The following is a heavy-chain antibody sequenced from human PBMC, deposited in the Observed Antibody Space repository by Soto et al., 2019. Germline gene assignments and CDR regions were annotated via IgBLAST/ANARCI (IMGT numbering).Heavy chain of an antibody. V-gene: IGHV3-30-3*01. Sequence: GGSLRLSCAASGFTFSSYAMHWVRKAPGKGLEWVAVISYDGSNKYYADSVKGRFTISRDNSKNTLYLQMNSLRAEDTAVYYCARSYIVVVPAAILPVDYYYYYGMDVWGQGTTVTVS. CDR3: ARSYIVVVPAAILPVDYYYYYGMDV. CDR2: ISYDGSNK. J-gene: IGHJ6*02. D-gene: IGHD2-2*02. CDR1: GFTFSSYA.